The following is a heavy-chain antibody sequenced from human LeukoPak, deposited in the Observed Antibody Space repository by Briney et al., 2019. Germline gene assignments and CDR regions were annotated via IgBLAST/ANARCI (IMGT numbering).Heavy chain of an antibody. CDR3: AKDPGYCSGGSCYYFDY. CDR2: ISGSGGST. V-gene: IGHV3-23*01. J-gene: IGHJ4*02. D-gene: IGHD2-15*01. Sequence: EGSLRLSCAASGFTFSSYAMSWVRQAPGKGLEWVSAISGSGGSTYYADSVKGRFTISRDNSKNTLYLQMNSLRAEDTAVYYCAKDPGYCSGGSCYYFDYWGQGTLVTVSS. CDR1: GFTFSSYA.